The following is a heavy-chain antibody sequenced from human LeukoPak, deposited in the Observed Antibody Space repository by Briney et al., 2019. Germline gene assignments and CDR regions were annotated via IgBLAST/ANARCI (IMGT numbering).Heavy chain of an antibody. CDR3: ARLLWFGENSGGY. CDR2: INPSGGST. D-gene: IGHD3-10*01. Sequence: ASVKVSCTASGYTFTSYYMHWVRQAPGQGLEWMGIINPSGGSTSYAQKFQGRVTMTRDTSISTAYMELSRLRSDDTAVYYCARLLWFGENSGGYWGQGTLVTVSS. CDR1: GYTFTSYY. V-gene: IGHV1-46*01. J-gene: IGHJ4*02.